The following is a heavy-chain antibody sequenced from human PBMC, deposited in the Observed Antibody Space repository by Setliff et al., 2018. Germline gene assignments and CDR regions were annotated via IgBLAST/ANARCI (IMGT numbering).Heavy chain of an antibody. J-gene: IGHJ6*03. V-gene: IGHV3-7*01. CDR1: AFTFKNYW. CDR2: IKGDGSEK. CDR3: ARTYCSDTSCYDYYYYMDV. D-gene: IGHD2-2*01. Sequence: PGGSLRLSCAASAFTFKNYWMSWVRQAPGKGLEWVANIKGDGSEKFYLDSVKGRFTISRDNSKNTLYLQMNSLRAEDTAVYYCARTYCSDTSCYDYYYYMDVWGKGTTVTVSS.